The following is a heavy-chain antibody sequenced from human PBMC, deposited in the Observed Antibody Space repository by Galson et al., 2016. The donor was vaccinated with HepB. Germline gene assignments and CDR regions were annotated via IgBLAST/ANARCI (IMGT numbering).Heavy chain of an antibody. V-gene: IGHV1-24*01. Sequence: SVKVSCKVSGHTLTELSMHWVRQAPGKGLEWMGGFDPEDGETVFAQTLQGRVTLTEDTSTDTVYMELSTLRSEDTAVYYCASFIVASAIGPYYGLDVWGQGTTVTVSS. J-gene: IGHJ6*02. CDR2: FDPEDGET. D-gene: IGHD2-15*01. CDR3: ASFIVASAIGPYYGLDV. CDR1: GHTLTELS.